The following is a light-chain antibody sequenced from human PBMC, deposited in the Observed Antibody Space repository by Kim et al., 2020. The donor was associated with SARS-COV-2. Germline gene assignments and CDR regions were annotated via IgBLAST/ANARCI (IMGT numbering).Light chain of an antibody. Sequence: SASVGDRVTITCRASQEISNSLAWFQQKPGRAPKPLIYDASTLQSGVPSKFSGGGSGTEFTLTITSLQPEDSATYYCQQYNRFPYTFGQGTKLDI. J-gene: IGKJ2*01. CDR1: QEISNS. V-gene: IGKV1-16*02. CDR2: DAS. CDR3: QQYNRFPYT.